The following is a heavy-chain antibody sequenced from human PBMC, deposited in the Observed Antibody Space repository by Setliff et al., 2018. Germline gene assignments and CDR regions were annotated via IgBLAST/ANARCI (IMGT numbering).Heavy chain of an antibody. CDR3: ARDRTDSSGHVDY. Sequence: PSETLSLTCTVSGGSISSGDYYWSWIRQPPGKGLEWIGYIYYSGSTYYNPSLKSRVTISVDTSKNQFSLKLSSVTAADTAVYYCARDRTDSSGHVDYWGQGTLVTVS. D-gene: IGHD3-22*01. J-gene: IGHJ4*02. V-gene: IGHV4-30-4*08. CDR1: GGSISSGDYY. CDR2: IYYSGST.